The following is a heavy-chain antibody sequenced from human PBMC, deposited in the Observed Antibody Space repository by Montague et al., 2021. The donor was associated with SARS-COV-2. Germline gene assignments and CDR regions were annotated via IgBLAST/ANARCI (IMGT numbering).Heavy chain of an antibody. V-gene: IGHV4-59*01. CDR1: GGSISSYY. J-gene: IGHJ6*02. Sequence: SETLSLTCTVSGGSISSYYWSWIRQPPGKGLESIGYIYYSGSTNYNPSLKSRVTISVDTSKNQFSLKLSSVTAADTAVYYCAREGSGRGYYYYGMDVWGQGTTVTVSS. D-gene: IGHD3-10*01. CDR3: AREGSGRGYYYYGMDV. CDR2: IYYSGST.